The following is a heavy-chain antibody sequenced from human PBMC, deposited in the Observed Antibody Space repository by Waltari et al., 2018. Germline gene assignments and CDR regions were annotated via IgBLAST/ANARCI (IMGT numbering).Heavy chain of an antibody. CDR2: XKGDGSEX. CDR3: ARGCEXXSTSWFDX. J-gene: IGHJ5*01. V-gene: IGHV3-7*01. CDR1: GFSFSGFW. Sequence: EVQLXESGGGLGQPGGSLRXSCTASGFSFSGFWMSWVRQAPGKGLXGVANXKGDGSEXYXEXXVKGXFTISRDNAKNXLYLQMXXXRVDDTAVYYCARGCEXXSTSWFDXXXQXTLVTVSS. D-gene: IGHD2-8*01.